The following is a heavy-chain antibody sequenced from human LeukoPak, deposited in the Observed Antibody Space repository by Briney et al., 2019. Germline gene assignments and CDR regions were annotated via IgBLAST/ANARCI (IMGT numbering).Heavy chain of an antibody. V-gene: IGHV3-23*01. CDR2: ISGSGGST. CDR3: AKASYGRPALGGKYYFDY. CDR1: GFTFSSYA. Sequence: GGSLRLSCAASGFTFSSYAMSWVRQAPGKGLEWVSAISGSGGSTYYADSVKGRFTISRDNSKNTLYLQMNSLRAEDTAVYYCAKASYGRPALGGKYYFDYWGQGTLVTVSS. J-gene: IGHJ4*02. D-gene: IGHD1-26*01.